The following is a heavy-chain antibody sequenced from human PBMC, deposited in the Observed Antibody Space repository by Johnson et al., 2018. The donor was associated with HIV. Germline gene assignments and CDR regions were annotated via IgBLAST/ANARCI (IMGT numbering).Heavy chain of an antibody. CDR3: ARHSPARGFPAFDI. V-gene: IGHV3-30-3*01. D-gene: IGHD5-12*01. J-gene: IGHJ3*02. CDR2: ISYDGSNK. Sequence: QVQLVESGGGVVQPGRSLRLSCAASRFTFSTYAMHWVRQAPGKGLEWVAFISYDGSNKYYAESVKGRFTISRDNSKNTLYLQMNSLRLEDTAVYYCARHSPARGFPAFDIWGQGTLVTVSS. CDR1: RFTFSTYA.